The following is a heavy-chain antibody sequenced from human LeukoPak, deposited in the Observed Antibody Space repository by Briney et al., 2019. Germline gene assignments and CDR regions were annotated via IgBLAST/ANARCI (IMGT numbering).Heavy chain of an antibody. CDR1: GFTFSSCA. J-gene: IGHJ5*02. CDR2: ISGSGGST. Sequence: QPGASLRLSCAASGFTFSSCAMSWVRQAPGKGLEWVSAISGSGGSTYYADSVKGRFTISRDNSKNTLYLQMNSLRAEDTAVYYCAKELIFGVVIIPNNWFDPWGQGTLVTVSS. CDR3: AKELIFGVVIIPNNWFDP. V-gene: IGHV3-23*01. D-gene: IGHD3-3*01.